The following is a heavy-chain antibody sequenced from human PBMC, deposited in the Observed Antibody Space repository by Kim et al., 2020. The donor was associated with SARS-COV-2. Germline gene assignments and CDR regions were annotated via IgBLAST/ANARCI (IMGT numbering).Heavy chain of an antibody. V-gene: IGHV3-23*01. CDR3: AKDGDYYDSRRDY. D-gene: IGHD3-22*01. J-gene: IGHJ4*02. Sequence: CADSLKGRFTISRDNSKNALYLQMNSLRAEDTAVYYCAKDGDYYDSRRDYWGQGTLVTVSS.